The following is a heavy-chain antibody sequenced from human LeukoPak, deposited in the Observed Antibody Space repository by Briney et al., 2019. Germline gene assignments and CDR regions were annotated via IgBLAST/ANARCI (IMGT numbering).Heavy chain of an antibody. CDR2: IYYSGST. V-gene: IGHV4-61*01. CDR3: VRVVEQWQKEQGGFDP. CDR1: GGSVSSGSYY. Sequence: SETLSLTCTVSGGSVSSGSYYWSWIRQPPGKGLEWIGYIYYSGSTNYNPSLKSRVTISVDTSKNQFSLKLSSVTAAVTAVYYCVRVVEQWQKEQGGFDPWGQGTLVTVSS. J-gene: IGHJ5*02. D-gene: IGHD6-19*01.